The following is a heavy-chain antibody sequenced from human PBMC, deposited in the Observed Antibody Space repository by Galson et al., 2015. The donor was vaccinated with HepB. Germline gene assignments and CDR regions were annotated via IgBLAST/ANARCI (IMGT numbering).Heavy chain of an antibody. CDR3: ARPVEYYYDSSGYYPPGAFDI. Sequence: SVKVSCKASGGTFSSYAISWVRQAPGQGLEWMGRIIPILGIANYAQKFQGRVTITADKSTSTAYMELSSLRSEDTAVYYCARPVEYYYDSSGYYPPGAFDIWGQGTMVTVSS. D-gene: IGHD3-22*01. V-gene: IGHV1-69*04. CDR2: IIPILGIA. J-gene: IGHJ3*02. CDR1: GGTFSSYA.